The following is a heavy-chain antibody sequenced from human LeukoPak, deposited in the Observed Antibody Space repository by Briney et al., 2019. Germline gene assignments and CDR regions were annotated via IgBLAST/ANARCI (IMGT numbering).Heavy chain of an antibody. CDR1: GVSVSNYF. Sequence: SETLSLTCTVSGVSVSNYFWSWIRQPAGKGLEWIGRIYTTESTNYNPSLKSRVTLSVDTSRNQFSLKLSSVTAADTAVYYCVKDSSGSSVARGWFDPWGQGILDTVSS. V-gene: IGHV4-4*07. CDR2: IYTTEST. D-gene: IGHD3-10*01. J-gene: IGHJ5*02. CDR3: VKDSSGSSVARGWFDP.